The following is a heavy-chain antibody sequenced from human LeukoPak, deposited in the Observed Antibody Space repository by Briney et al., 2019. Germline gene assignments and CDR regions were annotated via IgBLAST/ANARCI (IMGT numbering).Heavy chain of an antibody. D-gene: IGHD3-22*01. V-gene: IGHV4-31*03. J-gene: IGHJ4*02. CDR2: IYYSGST. Sequence: SQTLSLTRTVSGGSLNRGGYYWSWTRQHPGKGLEWIGYIYYSGSTYYNTSLESRVTISVDTSKNHFSLKLSSVTAADTAVYYCARMEVYDSSGYPFDYWGQGTLVTVS. CDR3: ARMEVYDSSGYPFDY. CDR1: GGSLNRGGYY.